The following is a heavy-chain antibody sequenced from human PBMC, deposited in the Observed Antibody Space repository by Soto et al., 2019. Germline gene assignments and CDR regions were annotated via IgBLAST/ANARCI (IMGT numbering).Heavy chain of an antibody. J-gene: IGHJ5*02. Sequence: GGSLRLSCAAAGFSVSTSHISWVRQAPGKGLEWVSVIYSGGATHYAVSVKGRLIISRDKSKNTVDLQMNSLRAEDTAVYYCAKDRSTYYLVPPFDPWGQGTLVTVSS. CDR3: AKDRSTYYLVPPFDP. CDR2: IYSGGAT. V-gene: IGHV3-53*01. D-gene: IGHD2-2*01. CDR1: GFSVSTSH.